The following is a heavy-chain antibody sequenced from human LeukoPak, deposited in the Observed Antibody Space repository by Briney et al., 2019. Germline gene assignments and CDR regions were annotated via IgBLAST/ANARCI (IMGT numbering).Heavy chain of an antibody. CDR1: GFSFSTFW. D-gene: IGHD3-16*01. CDR2: INEDGSEK. V-gene: IGHV3-7*01. Sequence: GGSLRLSCVSSGFSFSTFWMTWGRQAPGKGPEWVANINEDGSEKYYVDSVKGRFTISRDNGKNSLFLDMNSLRADDTALYFCVQGGHFDWWSQGAPVTVSS. CDR3: VQGGHFDW. J-gene: IGHJ4*02.